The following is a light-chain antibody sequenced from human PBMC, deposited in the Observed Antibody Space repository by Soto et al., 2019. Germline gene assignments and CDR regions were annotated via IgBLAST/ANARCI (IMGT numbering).Light chain of an antibody. J-gene: IGKJ5*01. CDR2: ESS. V-gene: IGKV3-11*01. CDR1: QSVANY. Sequence: EIVLTQSPATLSLSPGERATRSCRASQSVANYLDWYQQKPGQAPRLLIYESSNRATGIPARFSGSGSGTDFTLTISSLEPEDFAVYCCQQRGNWPTFGQGTRLEIK. CDR3: QQRGNWPT.